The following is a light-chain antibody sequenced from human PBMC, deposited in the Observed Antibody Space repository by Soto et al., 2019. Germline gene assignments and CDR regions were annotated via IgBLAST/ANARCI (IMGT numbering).Light chain of an antibody. Sequence: QSALTQPPSVSGSPGQSVTISCTGTSTDFVGYNRVSWYQQPPGTAPKLMIYEVSKRPSGVPDRFSGSKSGNTASLTISGLQAADEADYYCSSYTSSLYVFGTGTKLTVL. CDR1: STDFVGYNR. CDR2: EVS. CDR3: SSYTSSLYV. J-gene: IGLJ1*01. V-gene: IGLV2-18*02.